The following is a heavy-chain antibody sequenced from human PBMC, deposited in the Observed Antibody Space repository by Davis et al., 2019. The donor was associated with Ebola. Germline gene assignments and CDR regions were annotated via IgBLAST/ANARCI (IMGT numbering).Heavy chain of an antibody. D-gene: IGHD3-3*01. Sequence: SETLSLTCTVSGGSISSGDYYWGWIRQPPGKGLEWIGSIYYSGSTYYNPSLKSRVTISVDTSKNQFSLKLSSVTAADTAVYYCARSRFLEWLFFDYWGQGTLVTVSS. CDR1: GGSISSGDYY. CDR3: ARSRFLEWLFFDY. V-gene: IGHV4-39*01. CDR2: IYYSGST. J-gene: IGHJ4*02.